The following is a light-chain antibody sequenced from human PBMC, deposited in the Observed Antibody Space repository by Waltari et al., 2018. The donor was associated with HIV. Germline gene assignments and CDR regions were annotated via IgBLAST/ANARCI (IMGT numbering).Light chain of an antibody. V-gene: IGKV3-11*01. CDR3: QQRSNWLT. J-gene: IGKJ4*01. CDR2: DAS. Sequence: EIVLTQSPATLSLSPGERATLSCSASQSVSSYLAWYQQNPGQAPRLLIYDASNRATGIPARFSGSGSGTDFTLTISSLEPEDFAVYYCQQRSNWLTFGGGTKVEIK. CDR1: QSVSSY.